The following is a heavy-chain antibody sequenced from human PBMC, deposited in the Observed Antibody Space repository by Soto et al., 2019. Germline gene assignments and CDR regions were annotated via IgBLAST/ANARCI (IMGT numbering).Heavy chain of an antibody. CDR2: IYYSGST. CDR3: ARDSYSYGYNGEIN. D-gene: IGHD5-18*01. CDR1: GGSISSGGYY. Sequence: QVQLQESGPGLVKPSQTLSLTCTVSGGSISSGGYYWSWIRQHPGKGLEWIGYIYYSGSTYYNPSLKSRVTISVATSKNQFSLKLSSVTAADTAVYYCARDSYSYGYNGEINWGQGTLVTVSS. J-gene: IGHJ4*02. V-gene: IGHV4-31*03.